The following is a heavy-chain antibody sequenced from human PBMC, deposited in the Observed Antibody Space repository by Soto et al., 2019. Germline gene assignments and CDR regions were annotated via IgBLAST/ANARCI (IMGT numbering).Heavy chain of an antibody. CDR1: GGTFSRYS. V-gene: IGHV1-69*13. CDR2: IIPIFGIP. J-gene: IGHJ6*02. D-gene: IGHD2-2*01. Sequence: SVKVSCKASGGTFSRYSITWVRQAPGHGLEWIGRIIPIFGIPTYAQKFQGRVTITADESTSTAYMELSSLRSDDTAVYYCAREDRDRETGLVPAAIDGMDVWGLG. CDR3: AREDRDRETGLVPAAIDGMDV.